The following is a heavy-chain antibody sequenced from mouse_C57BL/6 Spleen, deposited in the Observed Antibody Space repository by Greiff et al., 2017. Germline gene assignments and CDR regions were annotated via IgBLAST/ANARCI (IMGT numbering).Heavy chain of an antibody. CDR2: IYPGDGDT. J-gene: IGHJ3*01. D-gene: IGHD2-5*01. CDR1: GYAFSSSW. CDR3: ARSTGYSNYAWFAY. V-gene: IGHV1-82*01. Sequence: VQLQQSGPELVKPGASVKISCKASGYAFSSSWMNWVKQRPGKGLEWIGRIYPGDGDTNYNGKFKGKATLTADKSSSTAYMQLSSLTSEDSAVYFCARSTGYSNYAWFAYWGQGTLVTVSA.